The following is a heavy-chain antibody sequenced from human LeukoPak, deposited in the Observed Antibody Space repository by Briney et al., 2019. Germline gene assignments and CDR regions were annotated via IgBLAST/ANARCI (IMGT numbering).Heavy chain of an antibody. CDR3: ARHDGRGGATMGALDS. J-gene: IGHJ4*02. V-gene: IGHV4-39*01. CDR1: AGSISSSSHH. D-gene: IGHD5-12*01. Sequence: PSETLSLTCTVSAGSISSSSHHWGWIRQSPGKGLEWIGGIYSGRTTYYNPSLNSRVTISVLTSKNQFSLQLHSVTAADTAVYYCARHDGRGGATMGALDSWGQGSLVTVSS. CDR2: IYSGRTT.